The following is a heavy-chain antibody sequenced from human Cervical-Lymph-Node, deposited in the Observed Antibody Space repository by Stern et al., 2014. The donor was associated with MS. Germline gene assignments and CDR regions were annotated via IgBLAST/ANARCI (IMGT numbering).Heavy chain of an antibody. CDR2: ILPIFGST. D-gene: IGHD1-7*01. CDR1: GGTFSNYA. J-gene: IGHJ4*02. V-gene: IGHV1-69*01. Sequence: QVQLVQSGAEVKKPGSSVKVSCKASGGTFSNYAISWMRQAPGQGLEWMGGILPIFGSTNYAQKFPGRVTITAHEPRSTAYMELSRLRSEDTAVYYCAAYNWNFVSAFDYWGQGTLVTVSS. CDR3: AAYNWNFVSAFDY.